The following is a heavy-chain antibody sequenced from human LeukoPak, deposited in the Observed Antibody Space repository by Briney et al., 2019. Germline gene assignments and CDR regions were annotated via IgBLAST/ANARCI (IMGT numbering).Heavy chain of an antibody. CDR1: GGSISGYF. CDR3: ARSQARLGWFDP. Sequence: SETLSLTCTVSGGSISGYFWTWIRQPPGKGLEWIGYMYHSGGTDYNPSLKSRVTISVDMSKIQFSLRLSAVTAADTAVYYCARSQARLGWFDPWGQGALVTVSS. V-gene: IGHV4-59*01. CDR2: MYHSGGT. J-gene: IGHJ5*02. D-gene: IGHD6-19*01.